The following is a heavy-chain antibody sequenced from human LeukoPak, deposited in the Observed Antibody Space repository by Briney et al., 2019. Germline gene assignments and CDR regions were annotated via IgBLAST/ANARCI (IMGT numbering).Heavy chain of an antibody. CDR3: ARGIVVSPAAPYSWFDP. CDR2: ISGSDGST. D-gene: IGHD2-21*01. Sequence: GGSLRLSCAASGLTFSSHWMHWVRQAPGKGLEWVSAISGSDGSTYYAGSVKGRFTISRDNSKNTLYLQMNSLRAEDTALYYCARGIVVSPAAPYSWFDPWGQGTLVTVSS. V-gene: IGHV3-23*01. CDR1: GLTFSSHW. J-gene: IGHJ5*02.